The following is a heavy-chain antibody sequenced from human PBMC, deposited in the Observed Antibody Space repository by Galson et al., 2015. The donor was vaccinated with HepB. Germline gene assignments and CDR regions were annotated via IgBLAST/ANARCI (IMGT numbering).Heavy chain of an antibody. Sequence: SVKVSCKASGYTFTNYLMHWVRQAPGQGLEWMGIINPSGGSTSYAQKFQGRVTMTRDTSTSTVYMELRSLRSEDTAVYYCARGSSPNDILTLPFDYWGQGTLVTVSS. CDR1: GYTFTNYL. J-gene: IGHJ4*02. CDR3: ARGSSPNDILTLPFDY. V-gene: IGHV1-46*01. CDR2: INPSGGST. D-gene: IGHD3-9*01.